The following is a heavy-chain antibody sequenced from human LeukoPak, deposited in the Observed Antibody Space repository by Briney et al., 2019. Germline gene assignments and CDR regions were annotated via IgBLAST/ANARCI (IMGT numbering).Heavy chain of an antibody. CDR1: GFTFSSSW. V-gene: IGHV3-74*01. Sequence: GGSLRLSCAVSGFTFSSSWMHWVRQAPEKGLVWVSQIKTDGSTTAYADSVKGRFTISRDNAKNSLYLQMNSLRAEDTALYYCAKDMSSSLRDYNWFDPWGQGTLVTVSS. CDR3: AKDMSSSLRDYNWFDP. CDR2: IKTDGSTT. D-gene: IGHD6-13*01. J-gene: IGHJ5*02.